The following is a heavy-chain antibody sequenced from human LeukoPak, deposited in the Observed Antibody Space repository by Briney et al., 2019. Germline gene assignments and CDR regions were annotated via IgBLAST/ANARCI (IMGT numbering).Heavy chain of an antibody. CDR3: ARDRLVASTWDY. CDR2: IYTTGST. D-gene: IGHD2-8*02. V-gene: IGHV4-61*02. Sequence: SETLSLTCTVSGGSISSGSYYWNWIRQPAGKGLEWIGRIYTTGSTNYNPSLKSRVTISLDTSKNQFSLKLSSVTAADTAVYYCARDRLVASTWDYWGQGTLVTVSS. CDR1: GGSISSGSYY. J-gene: IGHJ4*02.